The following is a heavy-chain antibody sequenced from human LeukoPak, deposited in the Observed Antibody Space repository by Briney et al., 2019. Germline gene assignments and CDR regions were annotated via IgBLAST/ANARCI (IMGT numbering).Heavy chain of an antibody. V-gene: IGHV4-4*07. CDR3: ARGRAFDI. Sequence: SETLSLTCTVSGGSISSYYWSWVRQPAGKGLEWIGRIYNTGTTNYNPSLKSRVTMSVDTSKNQFSRKLSSVTAADTAVYCCARGRAFDIWGQGTMVTVSS. CDR2: IYNTGTT. CDR1: GGSISSYY. J-gene: IGHJ3*02.